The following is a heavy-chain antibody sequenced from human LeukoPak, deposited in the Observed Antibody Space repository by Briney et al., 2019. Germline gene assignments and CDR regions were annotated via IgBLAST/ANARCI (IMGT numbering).Heavy chain of an antibody. CDR1: GFTFSSYG. D-gene: IGHD3-22*01. J-gene: IGHJ4*02. CDR2: ISYDGSNK. Sequence: GRSLRLSCAASGFTFSSYGMHWVRQAPGKGLEWVAVISYDGSNKYYADSVKGRFTISRDNSKNTLYLQMNSLRAEDTAVYYCAKDDSNGYHSPNYWGQGTLVTVSS. CDR3: AKDDSNGYHSPNY. V-gene: IGHV3-30*18.